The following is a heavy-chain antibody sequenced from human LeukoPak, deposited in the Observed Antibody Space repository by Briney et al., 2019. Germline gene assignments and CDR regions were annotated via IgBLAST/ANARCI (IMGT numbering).Heavy chain of an antibody. CDR1: GGTFSSYA. CDR2: IIPIFGTA. D-gene: IGHD4-17*01. V-gene: IGHV1-69*05. Sequence: ASVKVSCKASGGTFSSYAISWVRQAPGQGLEWMGRIIPIFGTANYAQKIQGRVTITTDESTSTAYMELSSLRSEDTAVYYCARDPRATTVTTYWFDPWGQGTLVTVSS. J-gene: IGHJ5*02. CDR3: ARDPRATTVTTYWFDP.